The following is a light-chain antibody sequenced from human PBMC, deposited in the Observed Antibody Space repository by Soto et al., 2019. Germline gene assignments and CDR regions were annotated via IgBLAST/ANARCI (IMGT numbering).Light chain of an antibody. J-gene: IGLJ2*01. CDR3: QTWGFGIVV. CDR1: SGHSNYA. Sequence: QPVLTQSPSASASLGASVKLTCTLSSGHSNYAIAWHQQQSEKGPRYLMKLNSDGSHSKGDGIPDRFSGSSSGAEGYLTIPSPQSEDGADFSRQTWGFGIVVFGGGTQLTVL. V-gene: IGLV4-69*01. CDR2: LNSDGSH.